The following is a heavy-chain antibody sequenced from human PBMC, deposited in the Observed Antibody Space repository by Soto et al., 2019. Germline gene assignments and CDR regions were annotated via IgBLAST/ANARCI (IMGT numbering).Heavy chain of an antibody. CDR2: ISYDGRNE. J-gene: IGHJ4*02. V-gene: IGHV3-30*03. Sequence: QVHLVESGGGVVQPGRSLRLSCAASGFTFSSYGMHWVRQAPGKGLEWVAVISYDGRNEYYADFVKGRITISRDNSKNTLYLQVNSLRPEDTAVYYCARGEGYDSSRFDCWGQGTLVTVSS. CDR3: ARGEGYDSSRFDC. CDR1: GFTFSSYG. D-gene: IGHD3-22*01.